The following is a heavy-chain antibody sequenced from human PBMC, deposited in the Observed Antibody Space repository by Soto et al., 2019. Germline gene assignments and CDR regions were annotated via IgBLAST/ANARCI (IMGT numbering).Heavy chain of an antibody. CDR1: GGSISSGGYY. CDR3: ARAKKGIAAAENWFDP. D-gene: IGHD6-13*01. Sequence: QVQLQESGPGLVKPSQTPSLTCTVSGGSISSGGYYWSWIRQHPGKGLEWIGYIYYSGSTYYNPSLKSRVTISVDTSKNPLSLKLSSVTVADTAVYYCARAKKGIAAAENWFDPWGQGTLVTVSS. J-gene: IGHJ5*02. CDR2: IYYSGST. V-gene: IGHV4-31*03.